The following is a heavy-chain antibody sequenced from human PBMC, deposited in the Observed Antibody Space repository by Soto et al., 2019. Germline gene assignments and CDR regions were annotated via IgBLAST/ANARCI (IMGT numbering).Heavy chain of an antibody. CDR3: ARRARPDFYYMDV. Sequence: VQLAESGGGLAQPGGSLRLSCAASGFTLSGYAMDWVRQAPGKGLEYVSGISSNGVGTYYANSVQGRFTISRDKSKNTVYLQMGSLRPEDMAVYYCARRARPDFYYMDVWGKGTTVTVSS. D-gene: IGHD6-6*01. V-gene: IGHV3-64*01. CDR1: GFTLSGYA. CDR2: ISSNGVGT. J-gene: IGHJ6*03.